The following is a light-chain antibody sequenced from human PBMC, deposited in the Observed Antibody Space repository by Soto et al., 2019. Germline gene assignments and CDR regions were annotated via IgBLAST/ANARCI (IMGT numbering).Light chain of an antibody. CDR1: QSISSY. J-gene: IGKJ3*01. CDR2: AAS. Sequence: DIQMTQSPSSLSASVGDRVTITCRASQSISSYLNWYQQKPGKAPKLLIYAASSLQSGDPSRFSGSVSGTDFTLTISSLQPEDFANYYGQQSYSTPPFTVGPGTKVDIQ. CDR3: QQSYSTPPFT. V-gene: IGKV1-39*01.